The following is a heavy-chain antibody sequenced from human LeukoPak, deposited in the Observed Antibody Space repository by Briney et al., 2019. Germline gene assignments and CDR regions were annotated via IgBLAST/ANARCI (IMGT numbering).Heavy chain of an antibody. CDR2: INTDGSTT. CDR1: GFTFSSYW. V-gene: IGHV3-74*01. CDR3: AREPFSFYDSSGYYFDY. J-gene: IGHJ4*02. Sequence: GGSLRLSCVASGFTFSSYWMHWVRQAPGKGLVWVSRINTDGSTTTYADSVKGRFTISRDNAKNTLYLQVNSLRAEDTAVYYCAREPFSFYDSSGYYFDYWGQGTLVTVSS. D-gene: IGHD3-22*01.